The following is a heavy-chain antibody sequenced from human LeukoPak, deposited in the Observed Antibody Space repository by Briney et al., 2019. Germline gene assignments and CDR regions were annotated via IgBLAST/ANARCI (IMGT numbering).Heavy chain of an antibody. Sequence: GGSLRLSCTTSGFIFSDYYMGWIRQAPGKGLEWVSYISSSGSIIYYADSVKGRFTISRDNSKNTLYLQMNSLRAEDTAVYYCAKAGLTYYYDSSGYYVDYWGQGTLVTVSS. CDR2: ISSSGSII. V-gene: IGHV3-11*04. CDR3: AKAGLTYYYDSSGYYVDY. D-gene: IGHD3-22*01. J-gene: IGHJ4*02. CDR1: GFIFSDYY.